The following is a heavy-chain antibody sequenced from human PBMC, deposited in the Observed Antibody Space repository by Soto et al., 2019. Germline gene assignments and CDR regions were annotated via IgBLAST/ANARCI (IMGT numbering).Heavy chain of an antibody. Sequence: QVQLVESGGGVVQPGRSLRLSCAASGFTFSSYGMHWVRQAPGKGLEWVAVIWYDGSNKYYADSVKGRFTISRDNSKNTLYLQMNSLRAEDTAVYYCARGLAAVAGTFVYWGQGTLVTVSS. V-gene: IGHV3-33*01. CDR2: IWYDGSNK. CDR3: ARGLAAVAGTFVY. D-gene: IGHD6-19*01. J-gene: IGHJ4*02. CDR1: GFTFSSYG.